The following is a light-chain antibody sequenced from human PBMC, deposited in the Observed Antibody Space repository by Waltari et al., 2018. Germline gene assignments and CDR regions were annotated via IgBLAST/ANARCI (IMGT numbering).Light chain of an antibody. V-gene: IGLV2-14*01. CDR1: SSDVGGYDY. CDR3: SSYTSSNTEV. J-gene: IGLJ2*01. CDR2: DVT. Sequence: QSALTQPAYVSESPGQSITISCHGPSSDVGGYDYVSWYHQHPGKAPKLMIYDVTKRPSVFSNRFSGSKAGNTASLTISGLQAEDEADYYCSSYTSSNTEVFGGGTRLTVL.